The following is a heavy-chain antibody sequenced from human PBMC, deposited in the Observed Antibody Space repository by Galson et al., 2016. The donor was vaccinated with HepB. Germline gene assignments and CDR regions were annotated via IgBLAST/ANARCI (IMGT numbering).Heavy chain of an antibody. J-gene: IGHJ1*01. V-gene: IGHV1-8*01. CDR1: GYTFTRCD. Sequence: SVKVSCKASGYTFTRCDINWVRQATGQGLEWIGWMNPNSGNTGYAQKFQGRVTLTRNTSISTAYMELSSLRSEDTAVYYCARVGGYGSEYFQHWGRGTLVTISS. D-gene: IGHD6-25*01. CDR2: MNPNSGNT. CDR3: ARVGGYGSEYFQH.